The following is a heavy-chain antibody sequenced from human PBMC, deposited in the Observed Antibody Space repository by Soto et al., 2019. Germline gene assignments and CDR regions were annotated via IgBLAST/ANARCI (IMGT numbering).Heavy chain of an antibody. CDR1: GFTFSDYY. CDR3: ARVGLGVVVPAVELYFDY. D-gene: IGHD2-2*01. CDR2: ISSSGSTI. J-gene: IGHJ4*02. Sequence: GGSLRLSCAASGFTFSDYYMSWIRQAPGKGLEWVSYISSSGSTIYYADSVKGRFTISRDNAKNSLYLQMNSLRAEDTAVYYCARVGLGVVVPAVELYFDYWGQGTLVTVSS. V-gene: IGHV3-11*01.